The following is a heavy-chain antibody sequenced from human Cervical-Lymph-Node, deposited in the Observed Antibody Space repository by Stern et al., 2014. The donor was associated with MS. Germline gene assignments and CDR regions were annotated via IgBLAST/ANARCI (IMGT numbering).Heavy chain of an antibody. CDR3: ARAELLYYYYGMDV. V-gene: IGHV7-4-1*02. D-gene: IGHD2-15*01. J-gene: IGHJ6*02. CDR2: INYNTENP. Sequence: MQLVEPGAELKKPGASGKVSCKASGYNFTSYAMNWVRHAPGQGLEWIGWINYNTENPTYAQGFTGRLVFSLDTSVSTAYMQMSSLKAEATAVYYCARAELLYYYYGMDVWGQGTTVTVSS. CDR1: GYNFTSYA.